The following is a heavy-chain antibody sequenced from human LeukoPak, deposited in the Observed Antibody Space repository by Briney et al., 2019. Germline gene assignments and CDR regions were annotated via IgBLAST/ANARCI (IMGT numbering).Heavy chain of an antibody. D-gene: IGHD3-22*01. CDR2: IHSGGST. CDR1: GFTVSSNY. V-gene: IGHV3-53*01. J-gene: IGHJ4*02. CDR3: AREGNYYYDSSGYYD. Sequence: GGSLRLSCAASGFTVSSNYMSWVRQAPGKGLEWVSVIHSGGSTYYADSVKGRFTISRDNSKNTLYLQMNSLRAEDTAVYYCAREGNYYYDSSGYYDWGQGTLVTVSS.